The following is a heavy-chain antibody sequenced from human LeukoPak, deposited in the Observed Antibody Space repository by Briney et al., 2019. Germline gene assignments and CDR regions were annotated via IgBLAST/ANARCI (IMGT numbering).Heavy chain of an antibody. Sequence: GGSLRLSCGASGFTFGSYAMTWVRQAPGKGLEWVSGIRDSGATTHYADSVKGRFTISRDNSINTLYLQMNSLRREDTAVYYCAKLLGRSITWALDMWGQGTMVTVSS. J-gene: IGHJ3*02. CDR2: IRDSGATT. D-gene: IGHD3-10*01. CDR1: GFTFGSYA. V-gene: IGHV3-23*01. CDR3: AKLLGRSITWALDM.